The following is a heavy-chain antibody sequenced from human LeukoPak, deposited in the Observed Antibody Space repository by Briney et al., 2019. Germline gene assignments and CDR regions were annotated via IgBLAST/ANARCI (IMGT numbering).Heavy chain of an antibody. V-gene: IGHV4-59*01. CDR1: GGSISSYY. CDR3: ARVQNYYDSSGYYYYFDY. Sequence: PSETLSLTCTVSGGSISSYYWSWIRQPPGKGLEWIGYIYYSGSTNYNPSLTSRVTISVDTSKNQFSLKLSSVTAADTAVYYCARVQNYYDSSGYYYYFDYWGQGTLVTVSS. CDR2: IYYSGST. J-gene: IGHJ4*02. D-gene: IGHD3-22*01.